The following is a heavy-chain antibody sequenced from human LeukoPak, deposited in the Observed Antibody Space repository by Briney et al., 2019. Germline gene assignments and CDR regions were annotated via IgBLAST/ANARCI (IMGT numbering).Heavy chain of an antibody. Sequence: TGGSLRLSCAASGFTVSSNERSWVRQAPGKGLEWVSSMSSGGTCLYYADSVRGRFTISRDNAKNSLYLVMNSLRPEDTAIYYCARDRPTGASRLFVVQWGQGTLVTVSS. D-gene: IGHD3-3*01. J-gene: IGHJ4*02. CDR2: MSSGGTCL. CDR1: GFTVSSNE. CDR3: ARDRPTGASRLFVVQ. V-gene: IGHV3-21*01.